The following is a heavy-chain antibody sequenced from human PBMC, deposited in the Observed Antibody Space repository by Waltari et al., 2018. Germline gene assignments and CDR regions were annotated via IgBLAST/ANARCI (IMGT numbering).Heavy chain of an antibody. V-gene: IGHV3-9*01. D-gene: IGHD4-17*01. Sequence: EVQLVESGGGLVQSGRSLRLSCADSGFTFGRFAMHWVRHVPGKGLEFVSGISRNSDSIGYADCVKGRFTISRDNAKNTLYLQMNSLRPEDTALYYCAKDDYGGKGSGFWGQGTLVTVSS. CDR3: AKDDYGGKGSGF. J-gene: IGHJ4*02. CDR2: ISRNSDSI. CDR1: GFTFGRFA.